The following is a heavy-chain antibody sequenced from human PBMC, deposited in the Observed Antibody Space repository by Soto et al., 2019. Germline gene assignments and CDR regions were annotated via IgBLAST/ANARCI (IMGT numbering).Heavy chain of an antibody. CDR2: VSPSSGDT. CDR1: GYMFTSYH. CDR3: ARDVYGSGIRFGMDV. J-gene: IGHJ6*02. V-gene: IGHV1-8*01. D-gene: IGHD3-10*01. Sequence: QVQLVQSGAEVKKPGASVKVSCKASGYMFTSYHIYWMRQATGQGLEWMGWVSPSSGDTGYAQKFQGRVTLTRDTSVRTAYMELSSLRSEDTAVYYCARDVYGSGIRFGMDVWGQGTTVIVSS.